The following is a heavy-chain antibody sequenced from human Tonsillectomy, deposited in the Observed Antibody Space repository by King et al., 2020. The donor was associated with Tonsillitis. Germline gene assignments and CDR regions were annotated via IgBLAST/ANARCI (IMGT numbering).Heavy chain of an antibody. CDR1: GGTFTSYA. Sequence: QLVQSGAEVKKPGSSVKVSCKASGGTFTSYAISWVRQAPGQGLEWMGGIIPMFDTANYAQRFQGRVTITADESTSTAYMELSSLRSEDTALYYCARGYYDSSGYYFFDYWGQGTLVTVSS. D-gene: IGHD3-22*01. CDR2: IIPMFDTA. V-gene: IGHV1-69*01. CDR3: ARGYYDSSGYYFFDY. J-gene: IGHJ4*02.